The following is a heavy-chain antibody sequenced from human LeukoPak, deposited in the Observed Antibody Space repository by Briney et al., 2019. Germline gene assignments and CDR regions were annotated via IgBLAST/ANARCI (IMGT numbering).Heavy chain of an antibody. CDR2: ISYDGSNK. CDR3: ARTAAAAVYYFDY. Sequence: GGSLRLSCAASGFTFSSYGMHWVRQAPGKGLEWVAVISYDGSNKYYADSVKGRFTISRDNSKNTLYLQMNSLRAEDTAVYYCARTAAAAVYYFDYWGQGTLVTVSS. J-gene: IGHJ4*02. D-gene: IGHD6-13*01. CDR1: GFTFSSYG. V-gene: IGHV3-30*03.